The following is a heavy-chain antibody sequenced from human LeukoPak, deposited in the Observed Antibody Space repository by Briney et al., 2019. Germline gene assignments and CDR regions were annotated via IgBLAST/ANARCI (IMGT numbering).Heavy chain of an antibody. Sequence: PSETLSLTCAVSGGSISSSNWWSWVRQPPGKGLEWIGEIYHSGSTNYNPSLKSRVTISVDTSKNQFSLKLSSVTAADTAVYYCARGTVRGVFGYWGQGTLVTVSS. CDR3: ARGTVRGVFGY. V-gene: IGHV4-4*02. J-gene: IGHJ4*02. CDR1: GGSISSSNW. CDR2: IYHSGST. D-gene: IGHD3-10*01.